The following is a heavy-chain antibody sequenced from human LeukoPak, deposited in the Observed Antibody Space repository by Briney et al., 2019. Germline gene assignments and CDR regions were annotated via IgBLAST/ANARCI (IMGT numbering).Heavy chain of an antibody. V-gene: IGHV4-59*10. CDR3: ARALQYYDYVWGSYRYQDV. D-gene: IGHD3-16*02. Sequence: SETLSLXCAVYGGSFSGYYWSWIRQPAGKGLEWIGRIYTSGSTNYNPSLKSRVTMSVDTSKNQFSLKLSSVTAADTAVYYCARALQYYDYVWGSYRYQDVWGKGTTVTVSS. CDR1: GGSFSGYY. CDR2: IYTSGST. J-gene: IGHJ6*03.